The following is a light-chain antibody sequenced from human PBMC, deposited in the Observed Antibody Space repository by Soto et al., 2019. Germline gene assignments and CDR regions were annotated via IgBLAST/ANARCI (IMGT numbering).Light chain of an antibody. Sequence: TVLTQSPGTLSLSPGERATLSCRASQNVSSNLLVWYQQHPGQAPRLLIYAASSRATGIPGMFSGGGAATDFTLTSRGLEADYFALYCCQKYGSFWTFGQGTKVEIK. CDR1: QNVSSNL. CDR3: QKYGSFWT. J-gene: IGKJ1*01. V-gene: IGKV3-20*01. CDR2: AAS.